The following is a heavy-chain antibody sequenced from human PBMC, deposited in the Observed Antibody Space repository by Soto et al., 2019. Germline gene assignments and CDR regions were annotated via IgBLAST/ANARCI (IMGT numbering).Heavy chain of an antibody. Sequence: QVQLLQSGAEMKKPGASVKVSCEASGYTFTAYYIHWVRQAPGQGLEWMGWINTNGGGTKYAQKFQGRVTMTRDTSINTAYMELTRLTSDDTAVYYCARAVHTMIQGVRFRVDQWGQGTLVTVSS. J-gene: IGHJ4*02. CDR3: ARAVHTMIQGVRFRVDQ. CDR1: GYTFTAYY. D-gene: IGHD3-10*01. CDR2: INTNGGGT. V-gene: IGHV1-2*02.